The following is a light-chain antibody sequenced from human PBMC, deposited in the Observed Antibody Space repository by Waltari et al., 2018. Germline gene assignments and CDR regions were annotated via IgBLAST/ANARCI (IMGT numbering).Light chain of an antibody. V-gene: IGLV1-44*01. CDR1: SSNLGSNT. J-gene: IGLJ3*02. CDR2: ANN. Sequence: QSVLTQPPSASGTPGQRVTISCSGSSSNLGSNTVNWYQQLPGTAPKLLISANNHRPSGVPDRVSGSKSGTSASLAISGLQSEDEADYYCTTWDDSLNGVVFGGGTKLTV. CDR3: TTWDDSLNGVV.